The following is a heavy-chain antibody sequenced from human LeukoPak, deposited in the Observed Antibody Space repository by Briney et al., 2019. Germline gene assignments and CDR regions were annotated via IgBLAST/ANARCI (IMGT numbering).Heavy chain of an antibody. D-gene: IGHD1-7*01. Sequence: GGSLRLSCAASGFDFSSYGMHWVRQAPGKGLEWVAYIHYDSTTEDYADSVQGRFTISRDNSKNTLFLQMNNLRVEDMAVLYCAKGWNWAIDYWGQGTLVTVSS. V-gene: IGHV3-30*02. J-gene: IGHJ4*02. CDR3: AKGWNWAIDY. CDR2: IHYDSTTE. CDR1: GFDFSSYG.